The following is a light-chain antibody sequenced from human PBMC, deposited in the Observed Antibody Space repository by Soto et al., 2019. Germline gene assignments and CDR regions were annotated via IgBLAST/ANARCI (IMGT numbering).Light chain of an antibody. CDR3: MPFTYWPLT. Sequence: DVVMTQSPLTLPVTLGQPASISGRSSQSLVYSDGTTYLNWFQQRPGKSPRRLIYMVSHRDSGVTDRFSGSGSGTDFTLKISRVEAEDVGGYSCMPFTYWPLTFGGGTKVEIK. CDR1: QSLVYSDGTTY. J-gene: IGKJ4*01. V-gene: IGKV2-30*01. CDR2: MVS.